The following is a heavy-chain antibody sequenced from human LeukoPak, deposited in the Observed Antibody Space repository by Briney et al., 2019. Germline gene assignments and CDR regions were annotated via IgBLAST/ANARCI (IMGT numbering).Heavy chain of an antibody. Sequence: GGSLRLSCAASGFTFSSYWMHWVRQAPGKGLVWVSRINGDGSTTTYADSVKGRFTISRDNSKNTLYLQMNSLRAEDTAVYYCAKDFNPSVGVGATGDWGQGTLVTVSS. D-gene: IGHD1-26*01. V-gene: IGHV3-74*01. CDR3: AKDFNPSVGVGATGD. CDR2: INGDGSTT. J-gene: IGHJ4*02. CDR1: GFTFSSYW.